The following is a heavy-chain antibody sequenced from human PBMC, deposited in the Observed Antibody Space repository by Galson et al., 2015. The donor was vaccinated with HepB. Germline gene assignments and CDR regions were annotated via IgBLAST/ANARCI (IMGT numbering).Heavy chain of an antibody. J-gene: IGHJ6*02. CDR3: ARDYYDSSGYYYLPLYYYYGMDV. CDR2: ISAYNGNT. CDR1: GYTFTSYG. Sequence: SVKVSCKASGYTFTSYGISWVRQAPGQGLEWMGWISAYNGNTNYAQKLQGRVTMTTDTSTSTAYMELRSLRSDDTAVYYCARDYYDSSGYYYLPLYYYYGMDVWGQGTTVTVSS. V-gene: IGHV1-18*04. D-gene: IGHD3-22*01.